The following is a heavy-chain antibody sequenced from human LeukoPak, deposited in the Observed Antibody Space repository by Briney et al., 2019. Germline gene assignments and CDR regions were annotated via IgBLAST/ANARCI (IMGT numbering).Heavy chain of an antibody. Sequence: GGSLRLSCAASGFTFSSYAVSWVRQDPGRGLLWVSRIDSFGNTMGYADFVKGRFIISRDNAKNTLYLEMNSLREEDTAVYYCARNNWGIDYWGRGALVTVSS. J-gene: IGHJ4*02. CDR2: IDSFGNTM. D-gene: IGHD7-27*01. CDR3: ARNNWGIDY. V-gene: IGHV3-74*01. CDR1: GFTFSSYA.